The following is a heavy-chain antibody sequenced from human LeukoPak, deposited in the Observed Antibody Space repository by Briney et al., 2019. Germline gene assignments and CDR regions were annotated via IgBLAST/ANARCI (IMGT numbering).Heavy chain of an antibody. CDR2: ISYDGSNK. J-gene: IGHJ6*02. CDR3: ANGYSNYGMDV. Sequence: PGGSLRLSCAASGFTFSSYGMHWVRQAPGKGLEWVAVISYDGSNKYYADSVKGRFTISRDNSKNTLYLQMNSLRAEDTAVYYCANGYSNYGMDVWGQGTTVTVSS. V-gene: IGHV3-30*18. D-gene: IGHD5-18*01. CDR1: GFTFSSYG.